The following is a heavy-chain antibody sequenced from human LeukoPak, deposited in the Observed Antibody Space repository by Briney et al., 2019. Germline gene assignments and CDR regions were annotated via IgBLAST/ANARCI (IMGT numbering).Heavy chain of an antibody. D-gene: IGHD3-16*02. CDR2: ISSRSSYI. J-gene: IGHJ4*02. CDR1: GFTFSSYS. Sequence: GGSLRLSCAASGFTFSSYSMNWVRQAPGKGLEWVSSISSRSSYIYYADSVKGRFTISRDNAKNSLYLQMNSLRAEDTAVYYCARDPAYYDYVWGSYRMRGFDYWGQGTLVTVSS. V-gene: IGHV3-21*01. CDR3: ARDPAYYDYVWGSYRMRGFDY.